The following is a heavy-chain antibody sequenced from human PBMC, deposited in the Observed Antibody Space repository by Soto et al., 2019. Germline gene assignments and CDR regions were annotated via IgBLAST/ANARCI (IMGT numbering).Heavy chain of an antibody. CDR1: GFTFCSYW. J-gene: IGHJ6*02. CDR2: INSDGSST. D-gene: IGHD2-15*01. CDR3: ARDPGYCSGGSCYSAYYYYYYGMDV. V-gene: IGHV3-74*01. Sequence: PGGSLRLSCAASGFTFCSYWMHGVRQAPGKGLVWVSRINSDGSSTSYADSVKGRFTISRDNAKNSLYLQMNSLRAEDTAVYYCARDPGYCSGGSCYSAYYYYYYGMDVWGQGTTVTVSS.